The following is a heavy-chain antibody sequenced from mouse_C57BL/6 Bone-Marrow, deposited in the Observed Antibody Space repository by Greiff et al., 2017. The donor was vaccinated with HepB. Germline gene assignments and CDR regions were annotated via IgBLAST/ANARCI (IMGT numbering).Heavy chain of an antibody. Sequence: VQLKESGAGLVRPGASVKLSCTASGFNIKDDYMHWVKQRPEQGLEWIGWIDPENGDTEYASKFQGKATITADTSSNTAYLQLSSLTSEDTAVYYCLLTTVVAHYFDYWGQGTTLTVSS. CDR2: IDPENGDT. CDR1: GFNIKDDY. J-gene: IGHJ2*01. V-gene: IGHV14-4*01. D-gene: IGHD1-1*01. CDR3: LLTTVVAHYFDY.